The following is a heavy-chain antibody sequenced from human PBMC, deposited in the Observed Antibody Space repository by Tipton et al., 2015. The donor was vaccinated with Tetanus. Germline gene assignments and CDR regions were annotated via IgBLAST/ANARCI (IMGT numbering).Heavy chain of an antibody. CDR2: IYQTGTT. D-gene: IGHD2/OR15-2a*01. Sequence: LRLSCAASGFTFSSGDYYWSWIRKPPGKDLEWIGYIYQTGTTYYNPSLKGRVTISMDRSNTQFSLRLDSLTAADTAVYYCARAAGFLGLTHDFWGRGTLVSVSS. CDR3: ARAAGFLGLTHDF. V-gene: IGHV4-30-4*01. J-gene: IGHJ4*02. CDR1: GFTFSSGDYY.